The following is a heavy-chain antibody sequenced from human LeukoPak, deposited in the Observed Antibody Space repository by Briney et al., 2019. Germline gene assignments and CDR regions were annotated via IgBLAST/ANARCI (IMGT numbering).Heavy chain of an antibody. Sequence: PGRSLRLSCAASGFTFSYYAMHWVRQAPGKGLEWVAVISYDGSNRNFADSVKGRFTISRDNSKNTLSLQMSRLRVEDTAVYYCARDEAVAGTDYYYYGMDVWGQGTTVTVSS. V-gene: IGHV3-30-3*01. D-gene: IGHD6-19*01. CDR1: GFTFSYYA. CDR3: ARDEAVAGTDYYYYGMDV. CDR2: ISYDGSNR. J-gene: IGHJ6*02.